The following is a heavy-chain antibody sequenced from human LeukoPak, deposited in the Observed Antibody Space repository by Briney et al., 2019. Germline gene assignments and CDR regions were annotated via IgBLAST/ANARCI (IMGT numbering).Heavy chain of an antibody. CDR2: IFPSGGEI. CDR3: ATYRHVLLPFES. V-gene: IGHV3-23*01. D-gene: IGHD2-8*02. CDR1: GITFSSYG. Sequence: GGTLRLSCAASGITFSSYGMSWVRQAPGKGLEWVSSIFPSGGEIHYADSVRGRFTISRDNSKSALSLQMNSLRAEDTAIYYCATYRHVLLPFESWDQGTLVSVSS. J-gene: IGHJ4*02.